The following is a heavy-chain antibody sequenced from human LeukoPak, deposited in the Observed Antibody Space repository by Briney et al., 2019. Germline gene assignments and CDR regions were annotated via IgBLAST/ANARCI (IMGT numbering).Heavy chain of an antibody. Sequence: SVKVSCKASGGTFSSYAISWVRQAPGQGLEWMGGIIPIFGTANYAQKSQGRVTITADESTSTAYMELSSLRSEDTAVYYCARGGGYSYGFNAFDIWGQGTMVTVSS. V-gene: IGHV1-69*01. CDR3: ARGGGYSYGFNAFDI. D-gene: IGHD5-18*01. CDR2: IIPIFGTA. CDR1: GGTFSSYA. J-gene: IGHJ3*02.